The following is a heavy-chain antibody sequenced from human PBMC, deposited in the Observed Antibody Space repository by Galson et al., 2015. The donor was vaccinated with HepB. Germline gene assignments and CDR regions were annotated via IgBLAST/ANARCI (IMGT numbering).Heavy chain of an antibody. Sequence: QSGAEVKKPGASVKVSCKASGGTFSSYAISWVRQAPGQGLEWMGGIIPILGIANYAQKFQGRVTITADKSTSTAYMELSSLRSEDTAVYYCAGPRTGRDGYNPFDYWGQGTLVTVSS. CDR2: IIPILGIA. CDR1: GGTFSSYA. J-gene: IGHJ4*02. CDR3: AGPRTGRDGYNPFDY. V-gene: IGHV1-69*10. D-gene: IGHD5-24*01.